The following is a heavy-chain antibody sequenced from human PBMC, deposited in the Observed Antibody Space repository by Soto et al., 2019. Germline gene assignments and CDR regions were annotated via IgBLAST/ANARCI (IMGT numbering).Heavy chain of an antibody. V-gene: IGHV3-30*03. CDR3: AREDYGDYGGCFDY. CDR1: GFTFSSYG. D-gene: IGHD4-17*01. CDR2: ILYDGSNQ. J-gene: IGHJ4*02. Sequence: QVQLVESGGGVVQPGRSLRLSCAASGFTFSSYGMHWVRQAPGKGLEWVAFILYDGSNQYYADSVKGRFTISRDSSENTLYLQINTLRGEDTAVYYCAREDYGDYGGCFDYWGRGTLVTVSS.